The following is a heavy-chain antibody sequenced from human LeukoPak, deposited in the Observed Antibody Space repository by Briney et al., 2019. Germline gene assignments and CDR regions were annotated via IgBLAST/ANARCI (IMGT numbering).Heavy chain of an antibody. CDR1: GYTFTSNY. D-gene: IGHD3-22*01. Sequence: ASVKVSCKASGYTFTSNYMRWVRQAPGQGLEWMGIINPSGGSTSYAQKFQGRVTMTRDTSTSTVYMELSSLRSEDTAVYYCARGRDDSSGYYLLLDYWGQGTLFTVSS. J-gene: IGHJ4*02. V-gene: IGHV1-46*01. CDR2: INPSGGST. CDR3: ARGRDDSSGYYLLLDY.